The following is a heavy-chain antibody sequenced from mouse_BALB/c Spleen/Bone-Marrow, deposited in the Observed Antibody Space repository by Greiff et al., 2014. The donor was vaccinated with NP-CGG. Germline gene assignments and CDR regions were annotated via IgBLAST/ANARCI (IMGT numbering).Heavy chain of an antibody. CDR3: TRRGSSAFPY. V-gene: IGHV1-5*01. D-gene: IGHD1-1*01. J-gene: IGHJ3*01. CDR1: GYSFSTYW. CDR2: IYPGNSDS. Sequence: EVQLQQFVTVLSRPGASVKMSCKASGYSFSTYWMHWVKQRPGQGLEWIGAIYPGNSDSSYNQKFEGKAKLTAVTSASTAYMELTSLTHEDSAVYYCTRRGSSAFPYWGQGTLVTVSA.